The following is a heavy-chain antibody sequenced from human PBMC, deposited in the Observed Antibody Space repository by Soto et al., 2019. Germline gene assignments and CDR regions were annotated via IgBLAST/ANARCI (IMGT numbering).Heavy chain of an antibody. CDR3: AGDYMVRGVMRWFDP. J-gene: IGHJ5*02. V-gene: IGHV4-4*02. D-gene: IGHD3-10*01. CDR2: IYHSGST. Sequence: SETLSLTCTVSGGSISSSNWWSWVRQPPGKGLEWIGEIYHSGSTNYNPSLKSRVTIPVDKSKNQLSLKLTSVPAADTAVYYCAGDYMVRGVMRWFDPWGQGTLVTVSS. CDR1: GGSISSSNW.